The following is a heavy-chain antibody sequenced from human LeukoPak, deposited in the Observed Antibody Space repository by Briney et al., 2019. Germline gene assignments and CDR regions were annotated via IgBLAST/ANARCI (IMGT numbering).Heavy chain of an antibody. CDR3: AKDLGGDYPFDY. CDR1: GFTFSSYA. J-gene: IGHJ4*02. D-gene: IGHD2-21*02. Sequence: PGGSLRLSCAASGFTFSSYAMHWARQAPGKGLEWVAVISYDGSNKYYADSVKGRFTISRDNSKNTLYLQMNSLRAEDTAVYYCAKDLGGDYPFDYWGQGTLVTVSS. CDR2: ISYDGSNK. V-gene: IGHV3-30*04.